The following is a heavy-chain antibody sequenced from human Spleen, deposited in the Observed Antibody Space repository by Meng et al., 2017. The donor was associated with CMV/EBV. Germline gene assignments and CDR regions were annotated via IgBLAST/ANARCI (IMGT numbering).Heavy chain of an antibody. V-gene: IGHV3-48*03. Sequence: GGSLRLSCTASGFPLSFFSYEMNWVRQAPGKGPEWLSYISSGGTTIYYADSVKGRFTISRDNAKNSLYLQMNDLRVEDTAVYYCARRFSSSGLYWGQGTLVTSPQ. J-gene: IGHJ4*02. CDR2: ISSGGTTI. CDR1: GFPLSFFS. D-gene: IGHD6-6*01. CDR3: ARRFSSSGLY.